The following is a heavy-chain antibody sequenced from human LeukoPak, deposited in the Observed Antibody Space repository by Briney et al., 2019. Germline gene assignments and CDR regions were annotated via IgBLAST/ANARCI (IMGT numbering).Heavy chain of an antibody. CDR2: INPNNGGT. CDR3: ARGSPKGYYAMDV. J-gene: IGHJ6*02. V-gene: IGHV1-2*02. Sequence: ASAKVSCKASGYTFTGYYMHWVRQAPGQGLEWMGWINPNNGGTNYAQKFQGRVTMTRDTSISTAYMELSRLRSDDTAVYYCARGSPKGYYAMDVWGQGTTVTVSS. CDR1: GYTFTGYY.